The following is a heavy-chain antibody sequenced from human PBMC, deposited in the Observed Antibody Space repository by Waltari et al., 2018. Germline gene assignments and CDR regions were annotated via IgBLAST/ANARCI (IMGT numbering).Heavy chain of an antibody. Sequence: QVQLQESGPGLVKPSETLSLPCAVSGYSISRGSYWGWTRHPPGKGLEWLGSIYHSGSTYYNPSLKSRVTISVDTSKNQFSLKLSSVTAADTAVYYCARGANIAAAGTMAFDIWGQGTMVTVSS. CDR3: ARGANIAAAGTMAFDI. J-gene: IGHJ3*02. CDR2: IYHSGST. D-gene: IGHD6-13*01. V-gene: IGHV4-38-2*01. CDR1: GYSISRGSY.